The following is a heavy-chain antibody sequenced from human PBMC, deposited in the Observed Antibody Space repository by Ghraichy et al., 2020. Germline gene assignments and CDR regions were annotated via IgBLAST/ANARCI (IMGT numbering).Heavy chain of an antibody. V-gene: IGHV4-39*01. CDR3: ARLPGYSSGWHYYFDY. Sequence: SETLSLTCTVSGGSISSNSYYWGWIRQPPGKGLEWVGSIYYSGRTYYNPSLKSRVTISVDTSKNQFSLKLSSVTAADTAVYYCARLPGYSSGWHYYFDYWGQGTLVTVSS. D-gene: IGHD6-19*01. CDR1: GGSISSNSYY. J-gene: IGHJ4*02. CDR2: IYYSGRT.